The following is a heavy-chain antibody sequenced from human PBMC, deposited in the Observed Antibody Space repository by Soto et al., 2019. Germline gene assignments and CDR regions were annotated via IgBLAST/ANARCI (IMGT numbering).Heavy chain of an antibody. CDR1: GGSISSYY. CDR2: IYYSGST. V-gene: IGHV4-59*01. CDR3: AGATIKYAWYFDL. J-gene: IGHJ2*01. Sequence: SETLSLTCTVSGGSISSYYWSWIRQPPGKGLEWIGYIYYSGSTNYNPSLKSRVTISVDTSKNQFSLKLSSVTAAYTAVYYCAGATIKYAWYFDLWGRGTLVTVSS. D-gene: IGHD5-12*01.